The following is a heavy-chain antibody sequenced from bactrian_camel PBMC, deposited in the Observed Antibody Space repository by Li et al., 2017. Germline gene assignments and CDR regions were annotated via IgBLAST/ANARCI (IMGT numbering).Heavy chain of an antibody. D-gene: IGHD2*01. Sequence: DVQLVESGGGTVQAGGSLRLSCAASGYTYNRNCMAWFRETPGKGREGVAATNFGRGRANYAGSVKGRFTISRDSAKNIVYLQMNSLKSEDTALYHCAATTSVVGPAGHYNYWGQGTQVTVSS. CDR1: GYTYNRNC. CDR2: TNFGRGRA. V-gene: IGHV3S31*01. CDR3: AATTSVVGPAGHYNY. J-gene: IGHJ4*01.